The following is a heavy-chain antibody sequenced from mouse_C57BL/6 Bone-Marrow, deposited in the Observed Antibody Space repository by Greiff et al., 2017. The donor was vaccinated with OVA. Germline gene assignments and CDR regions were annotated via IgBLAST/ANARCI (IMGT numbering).Heavy chain of an antibody. CDR3: AKLSYGTAMDY. V-gene: IGHV2-9*01. CDR2: IWGGGST. Sequence: QVQLQQSGPGLVAPSQCLSITCTVSGFSLTSYGVDWVRQTPGKGLEWLGVIWGGGSTNYNSALMSRLSISKDNTKSQVFLKMNSLQTDDTAMYYCAKLSYGTAMDYWGQGTSVTVSS. D-gene: IGHD2-1*01. J-gene: IGHJ4*01. CDR1: GFSLTSYG.